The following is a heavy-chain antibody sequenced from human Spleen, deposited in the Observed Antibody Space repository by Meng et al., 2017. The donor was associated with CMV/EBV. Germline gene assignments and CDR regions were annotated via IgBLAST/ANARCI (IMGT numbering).Heavy chain of an antibody. D-gene: IGHD2-21*02. CDR1: GFTFDDYA. CDR3: ARLMDV. Sequence: SLKISCAASGFTFDDYAMHWVRQAPGKGLEWVSGISWNSGSIGYADSVKGRFTISRDNSKNTVYLQMNSLRAEDTAVYYCARLMDVWGQGTTVTVSS. CDR2: ISWNSGSI. V-gene: IGHV3-9*01. J-gene: IGHJ6*02.